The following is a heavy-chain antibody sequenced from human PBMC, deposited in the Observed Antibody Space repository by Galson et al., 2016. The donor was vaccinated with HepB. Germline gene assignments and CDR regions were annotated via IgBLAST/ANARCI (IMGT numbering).Heavy chain of an antibody. J-gene: IGHJ6*02. V-gene: IGHV1-18*01. CDR1: GYIFNSYG. D-gene: IGHD3-3*01. CDR3: ARDGERGPIVGVGHYYYYGMDG. Sequence: SVKVSCKASGYIFNSYGITWVRQAPGQGLEWMGWVSPHYGATKYEQKFQGRVTMTTDTSTSTAYMELRSLRSDDTAVHYSARDGERGPIVGVGHYYYYGMDGWGQGTTVTVSS. CDR2: VSPHYGAT.